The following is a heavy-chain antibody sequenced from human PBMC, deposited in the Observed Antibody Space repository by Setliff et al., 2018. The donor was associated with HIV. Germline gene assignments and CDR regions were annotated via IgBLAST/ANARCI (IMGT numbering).Heavy chain of an antibody. J-gene: IGHJ5*02. Sequence: GASVKVSCKASGYNFTSHDINWVRQAPGQGLEWMGWMNPKSGNTGYAQKFQGRVTITADESTSTAYMELSSLRSDDTALYFCARGWGLWFGQLSILPLDPWGQGTLVTVSS. D-gene: IGHD3-10*01. CDR3: ARGWGLWFGQLSILPLDP. CDR1: GYNFTSHD. V-gene: IGHV1-8*01. CDR2: MNPKSGNT.